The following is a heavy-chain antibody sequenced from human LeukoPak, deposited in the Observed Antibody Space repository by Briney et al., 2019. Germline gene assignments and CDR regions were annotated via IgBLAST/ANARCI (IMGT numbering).Heavy chain of an antibody. Sequence: PSETLSLTCTVSGGSISSYYWSWIRQPPGKGLEWVGYIYYSGSTNYNPSLKSRVTISVDTSKNQFSLKLSSVTAADTAVYYCARDESGVGATSYWGQGTLVTVSS. D-gene: IGHD1-26*01. CDR3: ARDESGVGATSY. V-gene: IGHV4-59*01. CDR2: IYYSGST. CDR1: GGSISSYY. J-gene: IGHJ4*02.